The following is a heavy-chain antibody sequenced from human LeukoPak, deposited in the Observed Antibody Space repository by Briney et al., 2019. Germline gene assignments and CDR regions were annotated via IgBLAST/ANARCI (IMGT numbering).Heavy chain of an antibody. D-gene: IGHD3-22*01. CDR1: GYTFTSYG. CDR2: ISAYNGNT. Sequence: GASVKVSCKASGYTFTSYGISWVRQAPGQGLEGMGWISAYNGNTNYAQKLQGRVTMTTDTSTSTAYMELRSLRSDDTAVYYCARTGGNYYDSSGYPDWYFDLWGRGTLVTVSS. CDR3: ARTGGNYYDSSGYPDWYFDL. V-gene: IGHV1-18*01. J-gene: IGHJ2*01.